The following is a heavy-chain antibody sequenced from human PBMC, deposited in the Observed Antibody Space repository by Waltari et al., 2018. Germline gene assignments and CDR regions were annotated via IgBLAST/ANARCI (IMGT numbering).Heavy chain of an antibody. D-gene: IGHD3-22*01. CDR3: ARGDYYDSSGYSD. J-gene: IGHJ4*02. CDR2: IYATWST. V-gene: IGHV4-61*02. Sequence: QVQLQESGPGLVQPSQTLSLTCTVSGVSITSAGYYWSWIRQPAGKGLDWIGRIYATWSTSYNPSLKSRVTISLDTSKNQFSLKLSSVTAADTAVYYCARGDYYDSSGYSDWGQGTLVTVSS. CDR1: GVSITSAGYY.